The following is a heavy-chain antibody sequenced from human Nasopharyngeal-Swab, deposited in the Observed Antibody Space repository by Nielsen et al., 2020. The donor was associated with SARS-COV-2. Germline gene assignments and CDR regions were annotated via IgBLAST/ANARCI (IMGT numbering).Heavy chain of an antibody. CDR2: IKSKTDGGTT. D-gene: IGHD6-19*01. J-gene: IGHJ4*02. Sequence: ESLKISCAASGFTFSNAWMSWVRPAPGKGLEWVGRIKSKTDGGTTDYAAPVKGRFTISRDDSKNTLYLQMNSLKTEDTAVYYCTARSYYFDYWGQGTLVTVSS. CDR1: GFTFSNAW. V-gene: IGHV3-15*01. CDR3: TARSYYFDY.